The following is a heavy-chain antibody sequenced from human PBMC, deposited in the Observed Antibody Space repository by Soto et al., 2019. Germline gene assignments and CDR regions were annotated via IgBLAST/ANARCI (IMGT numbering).Heavy chain of an antibody. CDR3: ARVGMSDFWSGYYHNYYYYYMDV. CDR2: ISAYNGNT. CDR1: GYTFTSYG. Sequence: ASVKVSCKASGYTFTSYGISWVRQAPRQGLEWMGWISAYNGNTNYAQKLQGRVTMTTDTSTSTAYMELRSLRSDDTAVYYCARVGMSDFWSGYYHNYYYYYMDVWGKGTTVTVSS. V-gene: IGHV1-18*01. D-gene: IGHD3-3*01. J-gene: IGHJ6*03.